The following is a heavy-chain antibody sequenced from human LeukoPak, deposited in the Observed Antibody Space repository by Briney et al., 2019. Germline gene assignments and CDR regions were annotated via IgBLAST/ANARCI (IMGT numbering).Heavy chain of an antibody. Sequence: PGGSLRLSCAASGFTFSSYAMHWVRQAPGKGLEYVSAISSNGGSTYYENSVKGRCTISIYNSNNTLYLQLGRLRAEEMAVYYCARESRDGYNEFDYWGQGTLVTVSS. CDR3: ARESRDGYNEFDY. J-gene: IGHJ4*02. CDR1: GFTFSSYA. D-gene: IGHD5-24*01. V-gene: IGHV3-64*01. CDR2: ISSNGGST.